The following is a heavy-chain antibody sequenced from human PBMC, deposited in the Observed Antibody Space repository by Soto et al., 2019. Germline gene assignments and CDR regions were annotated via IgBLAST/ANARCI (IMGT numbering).Heavy chain of an antibody. Sequence: PGGSLRLSCAASGFSFSNYAMAWVRQAPGKGLAWVSRISPDGTSTTYADSVKGRFSISRDDAKNTVYLLMNSLRAEDSAMYYSLRGGPGVPMYYSDYWGQGTQVTVSS. CDR3: LRGGPGVPMYYSDY. V-gene: IGHV3-74*01. J-gene: IGHJ4*02. CDR1: GFSFSNYA. CDR2: ISPDGTST. D-gene: IGHD3-10*01.